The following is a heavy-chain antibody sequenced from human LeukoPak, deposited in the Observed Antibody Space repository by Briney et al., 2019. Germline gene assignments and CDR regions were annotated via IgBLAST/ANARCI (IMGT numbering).Heavy chain of an antibody. CDR1: GYTFTSTG. V-gene: IGHV1-18*01. CDR2: VSAYNGNT. J-gene: IGHJ4*02. D-gene: IGHD2-21*02. Sequence: GASVKVSCKASGYTFTSTGFCWVRQAPGQGLEWMGWVSAYNGNTNYAQKFRGRVTMTTDTSTSTAYMELSRLRSDDTAVYYCARVSGDLAGFDYWGQGTLVTVSS. CDR3: ARVSGDLAGFDY.